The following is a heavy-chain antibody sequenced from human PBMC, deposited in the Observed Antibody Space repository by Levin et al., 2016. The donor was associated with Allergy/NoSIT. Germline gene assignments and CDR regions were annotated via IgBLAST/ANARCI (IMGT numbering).Heavy chain of an antibody. D-gene: IGHD1-26*01. V-gene: IGHV4-59*01. Sequence: RQPPGKGLEWIGYIYYSGSTNYNPSLKSRVTISVDTSKNQFSLKLSSVTAADTAVYYCARAPPVGATKYFDYWGQGTLVTVSS. CDR2: IYYSGST. CDR3: ARAPPVGATKYFDY. J-gene: IGHJ4*02.